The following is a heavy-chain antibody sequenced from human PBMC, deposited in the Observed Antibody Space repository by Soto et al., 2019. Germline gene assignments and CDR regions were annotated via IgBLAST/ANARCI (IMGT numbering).Heavy chain of an antibody. V-gene: IGHV4-31*03. D-gene: IGHD4-17*01. CDR1: GGSISSGGYY. CDR3: ASNSLRGLDY. Sequence: QVQLQESGPGLVKPSQTLSLTCTVSGGSISSGGYYWSWIRQHPGKGLEWIGYIYYSGSTYYNPSLKRRVTISVDTSKSQFPLQLSSVTAADAAVYNCASNSLRGLDYWGQGTLVTVSS. J-gene: IGHJ4*02. CDR2: IYYSGST.